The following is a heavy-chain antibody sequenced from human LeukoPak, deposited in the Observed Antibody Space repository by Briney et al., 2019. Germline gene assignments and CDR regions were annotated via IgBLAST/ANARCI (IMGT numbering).Heavy chain of an antibody. CDR3: ARATYISSRASQLGY. CDR2: IIPIFGTA. CDR1: GGTFSSYT. Sequence: SVKVSCKASGGTFSSYTINWVRQAPGQGLEWMGGIIPIFGTANYAQKFQGRVTITADESTSTAYMELSSLRSEDTAVYYCARATYISSRASQLGYWGQGTLVTVSS. D-gene: IGHD6-13*01. V-gene: IGHV1-69*13. J-gene: IGHJ4*02.